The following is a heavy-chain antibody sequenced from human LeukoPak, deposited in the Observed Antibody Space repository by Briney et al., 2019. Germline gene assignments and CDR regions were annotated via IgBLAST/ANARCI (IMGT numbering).Heavy chain of an antibody. V-gene: IGHV4-59*12. J-gene: IGHJ6*02. CDR2: IYYSGST. Sequence: SETLSLTCTVSGGSISSYYWSWIRQPPGKGLEWIGYIYYSGSTNYNPSLKSRVTISVDTSKNQFSLKLSSVTAADTAVYYCARGRSGSFTIFGVVPAPMDVWGQGTTVTVSS. CDR1: GGSISSYY. CDR3: ARGRSGSFTIFGVVPAPMDV. D-gene: IGHD3-3*01.